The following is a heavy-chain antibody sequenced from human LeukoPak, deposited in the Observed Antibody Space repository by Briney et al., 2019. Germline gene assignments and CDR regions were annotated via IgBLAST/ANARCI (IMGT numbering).Heavy chain of an antibody. Sequence: WETLSLTCTVSGGSISSSSYYWGWSRQPPGKGLEWIGSIYYSGSTYYNPSLKSRVTISGDTSKNQFSLKLRSVTAADTAVYYCARHASRYCSSTSCYTRGWFFPWGQGTLVTVSS. CDR3: ARHASRYCSSTSCYTRGWFFP. CDR1: GGSISSSSYY. J-gene: IGHJ5*02. V-gene: IGHV4-39*01. D-gene: IGHD2-2*02. CDR2: IYYSGST.